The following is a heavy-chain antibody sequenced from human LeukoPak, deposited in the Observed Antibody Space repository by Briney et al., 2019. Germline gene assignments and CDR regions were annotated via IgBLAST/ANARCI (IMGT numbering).Heavy chain of an antibody. J-gene: IGHJ4*02. D-gene: IGHD6-13*01. CDR3: ARKLAAAGSFDY. CDR1: GFTFSSYS. CDR2: ISSIGSYI. V-gene: IGHV3-21*01. Sequence: GGSLRLSCAASGFTFSSYSMNWVRQAPGKGLEWVSSISSIGSYIYYADSVKGRFTISRDNAKNSLYLQMNSLRAEDTAVYYCARKLAAAGSFDYWGQGTLVTVSS.